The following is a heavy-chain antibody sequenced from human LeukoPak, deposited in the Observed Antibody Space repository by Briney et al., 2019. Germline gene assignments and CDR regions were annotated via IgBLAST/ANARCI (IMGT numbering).Heavy chain of an antibody. CDR3: AREKALLWFGESAGYFDY. J-gene: IGHJ4*02. CDR2: ISGSGDTT. D-gene: IGHD3-10*01. V-gene: IGHV3-23*01. Sequence: PGGSLRLSCAASKFSFSSYDMSYFRQAPGKGLEWVSAISGSGDTTFYADSVKGRFTISRDNSKNTLYLQMNSLRAEDTAVYYCAREKALLWFGESAGYFDYWGQGTLVTVSS. CDR1: KFSFSSYD.